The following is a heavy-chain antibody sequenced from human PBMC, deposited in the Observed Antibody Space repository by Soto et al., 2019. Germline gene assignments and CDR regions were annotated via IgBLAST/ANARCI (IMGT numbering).Heavy chain of an antibody. CDR1: GFTFSSYS. CDR2: IRTSGSTI. J-gene: IGHJ6*02. CDR3: AREGGMDV. V-gene: IGHV3-48*01. Sequence: EVQLVESGGGLVQPGGSLRLSCAASGFTFSSYSINWVRQAPGKGLEWVSYIRTSGSTIYYADSVKVRFTISRDNARNSVYLQVNSMRAEDTAVYYCAREGGMDVWGQGTTVTVSS.